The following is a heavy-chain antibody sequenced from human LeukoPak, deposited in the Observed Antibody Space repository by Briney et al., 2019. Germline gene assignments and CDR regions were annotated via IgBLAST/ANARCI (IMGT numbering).Heavy chain of an antibody. J-gene: IGHJ4*02. CDR1: GGSISSYY. CDR3: ASATYYYGSGSFLGFDY. CDR2: IYYSGST. V-gene: IGHV4-59*01. Sequence: SETLSLTCTVSGGSISSYYWSWIRQPPGKGLEWIGYIYYSGSTNYNPSLKSRVTISVDTSKNQFSLKLSSVTAADTAVYYCASATYYYGSGSFLGFDYWGQGTLVTVSS. D-gene: IGHD3-10*01.